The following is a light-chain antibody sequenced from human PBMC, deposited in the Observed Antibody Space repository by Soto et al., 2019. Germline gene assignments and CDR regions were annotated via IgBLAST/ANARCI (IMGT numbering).Light chain of an antibody. CDR2: EVS. CDR1: SSDVGGYNY. CDR3: SSYAGSNNYV. V-gene: IGLV2-8*01. J-gene: IGLJ1*01. Sequence: LTQPPSASGSPGQSVTISCTGTSSDVGGYNYVSWCQQHPGKAPKLMIYEVSKRPSGVPDRFSGSKSGNTASLTVSGLQAEDEADYYCSSYAGSNNYVFGTGTKVTVL.